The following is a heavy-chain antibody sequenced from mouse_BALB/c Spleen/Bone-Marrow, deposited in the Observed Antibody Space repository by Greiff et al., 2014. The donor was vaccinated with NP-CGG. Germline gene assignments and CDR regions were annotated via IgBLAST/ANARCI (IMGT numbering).Heavy chain of an antibody. CDR1: GYTFTSYW. J-gene: IGHJ1*01. CDR3: ARRGYGNYGWYFDV. D-gene: IGHD2-10*02. V-gene: IGHV1S81*02. CDR2: INPSNGRT. Sequence: SGAELVKPGASVKLSCKASGYTFTSYWMHWVKQRPGQGLEWIGEINPSNGRTNYNEKFKSKATLTVDKSSSTAYMQLSSLTSEDSAVYYCARRGYGNYGWYFDVWGAGTTVTVSS.